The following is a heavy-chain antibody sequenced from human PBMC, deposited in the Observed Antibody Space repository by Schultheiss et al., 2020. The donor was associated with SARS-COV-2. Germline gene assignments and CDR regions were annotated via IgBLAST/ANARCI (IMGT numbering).Heavy chain of an antibody. V-gene: IGHV3-30-3*01. CDR3: VRDRTVLGSFYYYYGMDV. J-gene: IGHJ6*02. Sequence: GGSLRLSCAASGFTFSSYAMHWVRQAPGKGLEWVAVISYDGSNKYYADSVKGRFTISRDNGKNSLYLEMNNLRAEDTALYYCVRDRTVLGSFYYYYGMDVWGQGTTVTVSS. CDR1: GFTFSSYA. CDR2: ISYDGSNK. D-gene: IGHD3-16*01.